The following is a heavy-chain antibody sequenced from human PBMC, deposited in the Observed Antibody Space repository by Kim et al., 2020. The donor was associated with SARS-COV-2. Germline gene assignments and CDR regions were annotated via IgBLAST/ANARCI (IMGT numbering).Heavy chain of an antibody. CDR1: GYTFTSYG. Sequence: ASVKVSCKASGYTFTSYGISWVRQAPGQGLEWMGWISAYNGNTNYAQKLQGRVTMTTDTSTSTAYMELRSLRSDDTAVYYCARDSGSEQQLVPYPFDYWGQGTLVTVSS. J-gene: IGHJ4*02. CDR3: ARDSGSEQQLVPYPFDY. D-gene: IGHD6-13*01. CDR2: ISAYNGNT. V-gene: IGHV1-18*04.